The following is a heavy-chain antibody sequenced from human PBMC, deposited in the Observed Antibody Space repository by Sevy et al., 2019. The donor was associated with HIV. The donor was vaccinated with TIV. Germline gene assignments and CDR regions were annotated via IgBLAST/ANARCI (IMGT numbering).Heavy chain of an antibody. D-gene: IGHD3-22*01. CDR1: GFTFSSYA. Sequence: GGSLRLSCAASGFTFSSYAMSWVHQAPGKGLEWVSAISGSGGSTYYADSVKGRFTISRDNSKNTLYLQMNSLRAEDTAVYYCAKDRLNYDSSGYYYGIFDYWGQGTLVTVSS. CDR3: AKDRLNYDSSGYYYGIFDY. V-gene: IGHV3-23*01. CDR2: ISGSGGST. J-gene: IGHJ4*02.